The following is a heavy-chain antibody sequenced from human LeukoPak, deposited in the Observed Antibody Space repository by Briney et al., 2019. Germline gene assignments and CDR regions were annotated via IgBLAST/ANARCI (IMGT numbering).Heavy chain of an antibody. CDR3: ARRGYSYGSDNWFDP. CDR2: ISYDGSNK. V-gene: IGHV3-30-3*01. D-gene: IGHD5-18*01. Sequence: GGSLRLSCAASGFTFSSYAMHWVRQAPGKGLEWVAVISYDGSNKYYADSVKGRFTISRDNSKNTLYLQMNSLRAEDTAVYYCARRGYSYGSDNWFDPRGQGTLVTVSS. CDR1: GFTFSSYA. J-gene: IGHJ5*02.